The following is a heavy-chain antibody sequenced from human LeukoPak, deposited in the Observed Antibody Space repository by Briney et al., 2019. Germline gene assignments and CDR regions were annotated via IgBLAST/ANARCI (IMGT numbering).Heavy chain of an antibody. CDR3: ARVATPSGWYHDAFDI. J-gene: IGHJ3*02. CDR1: GFTVSSTY. D-gene: IGHD6-19*01. Sequence: QSGGSLRLSCAVSGFTVSSTYMSWVRQAPGKGLEWVSFIYSATRTYYADSVKGRFTISRDNSKNTLFLQMNSLRAEDTAIYYCARVATPSGWYHDAFDIWGQGTMVTVSS. CDR2: IYSATRT. V-gene: IGHV3-53*01.